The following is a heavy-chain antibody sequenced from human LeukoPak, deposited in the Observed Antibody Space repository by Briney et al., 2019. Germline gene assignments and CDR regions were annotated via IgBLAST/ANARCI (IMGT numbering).Heavy chain of an antibody. CDR2: ISSSSSTI. Sequence: GGSLRLSCAASGFTFSSYSMNWVRQAPGKGLEWVSYISSSSSTIYYADSVKGRFTISRDNAKNSLYLQMNSLRAEDMAVYYCARDQEDSSGWYYYYYYYMDVWGKGTTVTVSS. CDR1: GFTFSSYS. D-gene: IGHD6-19*01. CDR3: ARDQEDSSGWYYYYYYYMDV. V-gene: IGHV3-48*01. J-gene: IGHJ6*03.